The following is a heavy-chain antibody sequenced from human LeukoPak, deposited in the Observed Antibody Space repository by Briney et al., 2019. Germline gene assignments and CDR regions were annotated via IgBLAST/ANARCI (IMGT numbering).Heavy chain of an antibody. Sequence: SETLSLTCTASGGSISSGNYHWAWMRQPPRKGPLGSGRMFYSGSTYYNPSLKSRVTISVDTSKNQFSLKVTSVTAADTAVYYCARHPTRRDVYDHLDYWGQGTLVTVSS. CDR1: GGSISSGNYH. J-gene: IGHJ4*02. CDR3: ARHPTRRDVYDHLDY. V-gene: IGHV4-39*01. D-gene: IGHD5/OR15-5a*01. CDR2: MFYSGST.